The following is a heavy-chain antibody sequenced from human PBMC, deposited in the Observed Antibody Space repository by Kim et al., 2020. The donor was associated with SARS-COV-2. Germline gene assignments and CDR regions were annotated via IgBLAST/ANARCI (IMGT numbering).Heavy chain of an antibody. J-gene: IGHJ4*02. CDR3: ARNYAAGSYYDF. CDR2: IYYTGST. D-gene: IGHD3-10*01. CDR1: GGSIFSNGFY. Sequence: SETLSLTCVVSGGSIFSNGFYWGWIRQPPGAGLEYIGNIYYTGSTYYNPSLKSRVTISVDTSKNQFSLDLTSVTAADTAVYYCARNYAAGSYYDFWGQGTLVTVSS. V-gene: IGHV4-39*01.